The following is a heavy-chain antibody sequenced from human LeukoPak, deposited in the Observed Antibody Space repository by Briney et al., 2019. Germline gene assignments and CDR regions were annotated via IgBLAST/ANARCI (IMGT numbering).Heavy chain of an antibody. V-gene: IGHV3-23*01. CDR3: ARIKDKTRTTGLWFDP. D-gene: IGHD1-7*01. CDR1: GFTFSSYA. CDR2: ISGSGGST. J-gene: IGHJ5*02. Sequence: PGGSLRLSCAASGFTFSSYAMSWLRQAPGKALEWVSAISGSGGSTYYADSVKGRFTISRDNSKNTLYLQMNSLRAEDTAVYYCARIKDKTRTTGLWFDPWGQGTLVTVSS.